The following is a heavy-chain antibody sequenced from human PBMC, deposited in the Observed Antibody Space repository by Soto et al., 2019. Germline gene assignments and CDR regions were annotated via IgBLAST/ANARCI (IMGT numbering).Heavy chain of an antibody. CDR3: VIGRYSGFYYLAS. D-gene: IGHD5-12*01. V-gene: IGHV1-8*01. CDR1: GYTFTNSD. J-gene: IGHJ4*02. Sequence: QVQLVQSGAEVKKPGASVKVSCKASGYTFTNSDINWMRQATGQGLEWVGWVNPNSGNRGYALKFQGRVTVITDASIGTAYMDLSSLRSEDTGVYYWVIGRYSGFYYLASWGQGTLVIVSS. CDR2: VNPNSGNR.